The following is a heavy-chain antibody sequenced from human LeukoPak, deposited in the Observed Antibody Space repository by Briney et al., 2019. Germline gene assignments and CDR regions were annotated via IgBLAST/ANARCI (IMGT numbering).Heavy chain of an antibody. CDR2: INHSGST. V-gene: IGHV4-34*01. J-gene: IGHJ3*02. CDR3: ARARGDAFDI. Sequence: PSETLSLTCAVYGGSFSGYYWSWIRQPPGKGLEWIGEINHSGSTNYNPSLKSRATISVDTSKNQFSLKLSSVTAADTAVYYCARARGDAFDIWGQGTMVTVSS. CDR1: GGSFSGYY.